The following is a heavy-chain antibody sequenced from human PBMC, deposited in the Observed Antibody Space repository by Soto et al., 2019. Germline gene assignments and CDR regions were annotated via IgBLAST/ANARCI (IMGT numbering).Heavy chain of an antibody. D-gene: IGHD3-22*01. CDR3: ARSMFYSDGSNYSPFDY. CDR2: FYYTGSI. J-gene: IGHJ4*02. Sequence: QVQLQESGPGLVKPSETLSLTCTVSGGSVSSGNYYWSWIRQPPGEGLEWIGYFYYTGSINYNPSLKSRVTISIDASKNQFSLRLSSVTAADTAVYYRARSMFYSDGSNYSPFDYWGQGTLVTVSS. V-gene: IGHV4-61*01. CDR1: GGSVSSGNYY.